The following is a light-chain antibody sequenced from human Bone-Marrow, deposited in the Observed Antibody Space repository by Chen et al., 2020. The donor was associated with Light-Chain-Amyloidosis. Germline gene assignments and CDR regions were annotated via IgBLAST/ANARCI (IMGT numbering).Light chain of an antibody. Sequence: QSALTQPASVSGSPGQPITISCTGTSSDVGSYNLVSWYQQHPGKAPKLMIYEVSHRPSGVSNRFSGSKSGNTSSLTISGLQAEDEADYYCCSYAGSSTWVFGGGSKLTVL. CDR1: SSDVGSYNL. J-gene: IGLJ3*02. V-gene: IGLV2-23*02. CDR2: EVS. CDR3: CSYAGSSTWV.